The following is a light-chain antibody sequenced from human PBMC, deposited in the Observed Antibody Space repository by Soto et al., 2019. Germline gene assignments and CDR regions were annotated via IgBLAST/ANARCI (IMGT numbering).Light chain of an antibody. Sequence: QSALTQPASMSGSPGQSITISCTGTSSDVGRYNYVSWYQQHPGKAPKLMIYDVTNRPSGVSDRFSGSKSGTTASLTISGLQAEDEADYYCSSYTSSSTWVFGGGTKLTVL. CDR2: DVT. CDR1: SSDVGRYNY. V-gene: IGLV2-14*03. CDR3: SSYTSSSTWV. J-gene: IGLJ3*02.